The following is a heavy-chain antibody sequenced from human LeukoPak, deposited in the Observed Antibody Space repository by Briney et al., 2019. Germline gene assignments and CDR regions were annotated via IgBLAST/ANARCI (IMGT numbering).Heavy chain of an antibody. CDR1: GFTFSSHA. CDR2: ISGSGGST. D-gene: IGHD3-22*01. Sequence: GGSLRLSCAASGFTFSSHAMSWVRQAPGKGLEWVSAISGSGGSTYYADSVKGRFTISRDNSKNTLYLQMNSLRAEDTAVYYCAGLPAYYYDTSGFYFDYWGQGTLVTISS. CDR3: AGLPAYYYDTSGFYFDY. V-gene: IGHV3-23*01. J-gene: IGHJ4*02.